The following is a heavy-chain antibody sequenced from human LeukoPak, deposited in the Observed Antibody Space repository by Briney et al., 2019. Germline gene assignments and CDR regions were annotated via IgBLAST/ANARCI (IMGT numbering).Heavy chain of an antibody. CDR3: AKGSVLLYYYYYMDV. V-gene: IGHV3-74*03. D-gene: IGHD2-15*01. CDR2: INSVATSP. J-gene: IGHJ6*03. Sequence: PGGSLRLSCEASGFTFSRYWMHWVRQVLGKGLEWLSRINSVATSPTYADSVKGRFTISRDNAKNTLYLQMNSLRAEDTAVYYCAKGSVLLYYYYYMDVWGKGTTVTVSS. CDR1: GFTFSRYW.